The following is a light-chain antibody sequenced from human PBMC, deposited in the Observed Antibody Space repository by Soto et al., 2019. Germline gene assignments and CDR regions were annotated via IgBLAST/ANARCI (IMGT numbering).Light chain of an antibody. V-gene: IGKV3-15*01. Sequence: EIVMTQSPVTLSVSPGERATLSCRASQSVSSKLAWYQQKPGQAPRLLIYGASTRATGIPARFSGSESGTEFTLNISSLQSEDLAVYYSQQYNNWPQTFGQGTKLEIK. CDR2: GAS. CDR1: QSVSSK. J-gene: IGKJ2*01. CDR3: QQYNNWPQT.